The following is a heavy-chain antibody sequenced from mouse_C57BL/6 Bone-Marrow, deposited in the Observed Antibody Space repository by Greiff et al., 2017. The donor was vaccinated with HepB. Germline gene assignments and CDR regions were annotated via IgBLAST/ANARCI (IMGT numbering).Heavy chain of an antibody. V-gene: IGHV3-6*01. Sequence: EVKLQESGPGLVKPSQSLSLTCSVTGYSITSGYYWNWIRQFPGNKLEWMGYISYDGSNNYNPSLKNRISITRDTSKNQFFLKLNSVTTEDTATYYCARARYYGSSYEYFDVWGTGTTVTVSS. CDR1: GYSITSGYY. CDR3: ARARYYGSSYEYFDV. J-gene: IGHJ1*03. D-gene: IGHD1-1*01. CDR2: ISYDGSN.